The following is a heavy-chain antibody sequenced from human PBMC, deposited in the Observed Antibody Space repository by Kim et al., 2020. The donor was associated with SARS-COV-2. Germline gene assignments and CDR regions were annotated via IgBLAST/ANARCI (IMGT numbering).Heavy chain of an antibody. CDR1: GGSISSGGYY. Sequence: SETLSLTCTVSGGSISSGGYYWSWIRQHPGKGLEWIGYIYYSGSTYYNPSLKSRVTISVDTSKNQFSLKLSSVTAADTAVYYCARWAYDYVWGSYPNDYWGQGTLVTVSS. J-gene: IGHJ4*02. CDR2: IYYSGST. V-gene: IGHV4-31*03. D-gene: IGHD3-16*02. CDR3: ARWAYDYVWGSYPNDY.